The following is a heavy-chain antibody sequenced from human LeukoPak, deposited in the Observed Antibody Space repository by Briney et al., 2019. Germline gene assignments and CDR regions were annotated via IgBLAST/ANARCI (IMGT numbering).Heavy chain of an antibody. J-gene: IGHJ4*02. D-gene: IGHD4/OR15-4a*01. Sequence: GSLRLSCAASGFTFSSHAMSWVRQSPGKGLEWIGYIYTNGRTDSNPSLKSRVTMSLDTSKNQFSLKLRSVSAADTAVYYCATSNDAKIAPFDHWGQGSQVTVSS. V-gene: IGHV4-4*09. CDR2: IYTNGRT. CDR3: ATSNDAKIAPFDH. CDR1: GFTFSSHA.